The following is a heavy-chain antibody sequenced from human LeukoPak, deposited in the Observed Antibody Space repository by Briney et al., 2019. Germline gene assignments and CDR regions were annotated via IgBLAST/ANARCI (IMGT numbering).Heavy chain of an antibody. CDR2: IYYSGST. CDR1: GGSISSYY. D-gene: IGHD3-3*01. V-gene: IGHV4-59*01. Sequence: PSETPSLTCTVSGGSISSYYWSWIRQPPGKGLEWIGYIYYSGSTNYNPSLKSRVTISVDTSKNQFSLKLSSVTAADTAVYYCASRLRFLEWLVFDIWGQGTMVTVSS. CDR3: ASRLRFLEWLVFDI. J-gene: IGHJ3*02.